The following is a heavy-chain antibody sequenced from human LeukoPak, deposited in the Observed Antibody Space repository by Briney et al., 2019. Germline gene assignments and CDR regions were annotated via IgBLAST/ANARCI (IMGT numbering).Heavy chain of an antibody. V-gene: IGHV1-18*01. CDR3: ASANYDSSGYYCDY. CDR1: GYTFTSYG. D-gene: IGHD3-22*01. Sequence: ASVKVSCKASGYTFTSYGISWVRQAPGQGLEWMGWISAYNGNTNYAQKLQGRVTMTTDTSTSTAYMELRSLRSEDTAVYYCASANYDSSGYYCDYWGQGTLVTVSS. J-gene: IGHJ4*02. CDR2: ISAYNGNT.